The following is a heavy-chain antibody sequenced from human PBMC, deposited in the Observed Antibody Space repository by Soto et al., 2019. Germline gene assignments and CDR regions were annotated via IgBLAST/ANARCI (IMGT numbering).Heavy chain of an antibody. V-gene: IGHV1-69*01. Sequence: QVQLVQSGAEVKKPGSSVKVSCKASGSTFSSYAITWVRQAPGQGLEWMGGIIPIFGTPNYAQKFQGRVTITADESTSTAYMELSSLKSEDTAVYYCARVGLAGLWCWFAPWGQGTLVTVSS. D-gene: IGHD2-21*01. CDR2: IIPIFGTP. J-gene: IGHJ5*02. CDR3: ARVGLAGLWCWFAP. CDR1: GSTFSSYA.